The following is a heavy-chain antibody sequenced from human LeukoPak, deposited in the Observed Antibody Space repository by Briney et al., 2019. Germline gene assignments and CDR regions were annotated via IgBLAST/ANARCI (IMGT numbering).Heavy chain of an antibody. Sequence: PGGSLRLSCAASGFTFSSYSMNWVRQAPGKGLEWVSSISSSSSYIYYADSVKGRFTISRDNAKNSLYPQMNSLRAEDTAVYYCASSIADYDFWSGYSSYWGQGTLVTVSS. CDR2: ISSSSSYI. J-gene: IGHJ4*02. CDR1: GFTFSSYS. D-gene: IGHD3-3*01. CDR3: ASSIADYDFWSGYSSY. V-gene: IGHV3-21*01.